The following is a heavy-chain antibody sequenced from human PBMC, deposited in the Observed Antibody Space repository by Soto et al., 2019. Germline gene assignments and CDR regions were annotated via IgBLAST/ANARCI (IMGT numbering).Heavy chain of an antibody. CDR1: GFTFSSYA. CDR2: ISGSGGST. CDR3: AKGNAADHNYFDY. V-gene: IGHV3-23*01. J-gene: IGHJ4*02. D-gene: IGHD2-15*01. Sequence: GSLRLSCAASGFTFSSYAMSWVRQAPGKGLEWVSAISGSGGSTYYADSVKGRFTISRANSKNTLYLQMNSLRAEDTAVYYCAKGNAADHNYFDYWGQGTLVTVSS.